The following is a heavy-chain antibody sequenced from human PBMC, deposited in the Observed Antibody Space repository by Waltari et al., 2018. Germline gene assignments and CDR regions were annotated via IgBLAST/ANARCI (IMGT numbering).Heavy chain of an antibody. J-gene: IGHJ4*02. CDR2: ISGGGGST. D-gene: IGHD6-19*01. V-gene: IGHV3-23*01. CDR1: GFTFSSYA. CDR3: AKHFRRGSGWSPVDY. Sequence: EVQLLESGGGLVQPGGSLRLSCAASGFTFSSYAMSWVRQAPGKGLEWVSAISGGGGSTSYADSVKGRFTISRDNSKNTLFLQMTTLRAEDTAVYYCAKHFRRGSGWSPVDYWGQGTLVTVSS.